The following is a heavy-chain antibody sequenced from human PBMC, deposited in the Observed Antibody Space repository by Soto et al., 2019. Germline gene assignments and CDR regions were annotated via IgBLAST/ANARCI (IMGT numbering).Heavy chain of an antibody. CDR1: GGSISSGDYY. Sequence: QVQLQESGPGLVKPSQTLSLTCTVSGGSISSGDYYWSWIRQPPGKGLEWIGYIYYSGSTYYNPSLKSRVTISVDTSKNQFSLKLSSVTAADTAVYYCARDLAYYDILTGYNWFDPWGQGTLVTVSS. CDR3: ARDLAYYDILTGYNWFDP. CDR2: IYYSGST. D-gene: IGHD3-9*01. V-gene: IGHV4-30-4*01. J-gene: IGHJ5*02.